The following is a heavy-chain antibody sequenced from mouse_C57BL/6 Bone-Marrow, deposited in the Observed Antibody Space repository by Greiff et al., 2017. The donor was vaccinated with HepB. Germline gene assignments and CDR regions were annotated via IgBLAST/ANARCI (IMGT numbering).Heavy chain of an antibody. CDR3: ARPATTVAGDYAMDY. V-gene: IGHV1-52*01. D-gene: IGHD1-1*01. J-gene: IGHJ4*01. CDR1: GYTFTSYW. Sequence: QVQLQQPGAELVRSGSSVKLSCKASGYTFTSYWMHWVKQRPIQGLEWIGNIDPSDSETHYNQKFKDKATLTVDKSSSTAYMQLSSLTSEDSAVYYCARPATTVAGDYAMDYWGQGTSVTVSS. CDR2: IDPSDSET.